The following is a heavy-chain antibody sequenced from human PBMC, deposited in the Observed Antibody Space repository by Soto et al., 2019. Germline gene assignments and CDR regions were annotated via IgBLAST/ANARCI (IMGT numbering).Heavy chain of an antibody. CDR2: ISSSSSYI. Sequence: EVQLVESGGGLVKPGGSPRLSCAASGFTFSSYSMNWVRQAPGKGLEWVSSISSSSSYIYYADSVKGRFTISRDNAKNSLYLQMNSLRAEDTAVYYCARDMYYYDSSGYDRFDYWGQGTLVTVSS. D-gene: IGHD3-22*01. CDR1: GFTFSSYS. CDR3: ARDMYYYDSSGYDRFDY. J-gene: IGHJ4*02. V-gene: IGHV3-21*01.